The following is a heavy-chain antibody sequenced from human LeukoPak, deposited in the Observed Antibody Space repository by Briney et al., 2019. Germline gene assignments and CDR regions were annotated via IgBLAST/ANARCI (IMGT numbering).Heavy chain of an antibody. J-gene: IGHJ4*02. V-gene: IGHV3-30*18. Sequence: GGSLRLSCAASGFTFDDYTMHWVRQAPGKGLEWVALMSYDGSNKYYGNNEYYADSVKGRFTISRDNSKNTLYLQMNTLRVEDTAVYYCAKADLETTMALDYWGQGTLVTVSS. CDR2: MSYDGSNK. CDR3: AKADLETTMALDY. CDR1: GFTFDDYT. D-gene: IGHD5-18*01.